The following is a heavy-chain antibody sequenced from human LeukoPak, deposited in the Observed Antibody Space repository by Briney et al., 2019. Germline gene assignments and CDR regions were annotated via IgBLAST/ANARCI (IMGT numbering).Heavy chain of an antibody. Sequence: PGGSLRLSCAASGFTFSDYYMSWIRQALGKGLEWVAFIRYDGSNKYYADSVKGRFTISRDNSKNTLYLQMNSLRAEDTAVYYCAKDRLPYSSSWYYFDYWGQGTLVTVSS. D-gene: IGHD6-13*01. J-gene: IGHJ4*02. CDR1: GFTFSDYY. CDR3: AKDRLPYSSSWYYFDY. CDR2: IRYDGSNK. V-gene: IGHV3-30*02.